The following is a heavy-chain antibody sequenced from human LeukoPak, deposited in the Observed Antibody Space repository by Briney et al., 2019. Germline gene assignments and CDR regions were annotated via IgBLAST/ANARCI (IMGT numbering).Heavy chain of an antibody. CDR2: ISGSGGST. V-gene: IGHV3-23*01. J-gene: IGHJ3*02. Sequence: GGSLRLSCAASGFTFSSYAMSWVRQAPGKGLDWVSGISGSGGSTYYADSVKGRFTISRDNSKNILFLQMNSLRAEDTAVYYCANNYDRTKRRAFDIWGQGTMVTVSS. D-gene: IGHD1-14*01. CDR3: ANNYDRTKRRAFDI. CDR1: GFTFSSYA.